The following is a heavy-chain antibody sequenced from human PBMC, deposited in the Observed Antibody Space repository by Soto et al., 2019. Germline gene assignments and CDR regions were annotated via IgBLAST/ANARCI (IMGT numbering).Heavy chain of an antibody. V-gene: IGHV3-7*01. CDR1: GFTFSSYW. CDR2: IKQDGSEK. J-gene: IGHJ6*02. D-gene: IGHD6-13*01. Sequence: PGGSLRLSCAASGFTFSSYWMSWVRQAPGKGLEWVANIKQDGSEKYYVDSVKGRFTISRDNAKNSLYLQMNSLRAEDTAVYYCARDWVTAAAVTPYYGMDVGGQGTTVTVSS. CDR3: ARDWVTAAAVTPYYGMDV.